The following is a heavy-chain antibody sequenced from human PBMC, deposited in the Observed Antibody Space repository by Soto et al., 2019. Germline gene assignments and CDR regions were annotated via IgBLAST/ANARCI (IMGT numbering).Heavy chain of an antibody. V-gene: IGHV1-8*01. D-gene: IGHD6-19*01. J-gene: IGHJ5*02. CDR2: MTPNSGDT. CDR1: GYNFIDYD. Sequence: ASVKVSCKAFGYNFIDYDINWVRQSTGQGLEWMGWMTPNSGDTGYAQKFQGRVTLTRDTSIGTAYMELSSLKSEDTAVYYCARNPYSSGRFDPWGQGTLVTVSS. CDR3: ARNPYSSGRFDP.